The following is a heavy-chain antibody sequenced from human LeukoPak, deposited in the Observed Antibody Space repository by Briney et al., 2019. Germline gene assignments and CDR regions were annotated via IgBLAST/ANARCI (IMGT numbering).Heavy chain of an antibody. Sequence: SETLSLTCTVSGGSITSGSYYWSWIRQPAGKGLEWIGRIYISGNTKYNPSLKSRVTISADTSKNQFSLRLSSVTAADTAVYYCARGYWFYFDYWGQGTLVTVSS. CDR1: GGSITSGSYY. V-gene: IGHV4-61*02. CDR3: ARGYWFYFDY. D-gene: IGHD2-8*02. CDR2: IYISGNT. J-gene: IGHJ4*02.